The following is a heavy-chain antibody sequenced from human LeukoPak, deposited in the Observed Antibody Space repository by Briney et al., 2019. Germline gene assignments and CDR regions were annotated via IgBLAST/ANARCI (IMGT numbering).Heavy chain of an antibody. Sequence: GGSLRLSCAASGFTFSDYYMSWVRQAPGKGLEWVSSISSSSSYIYYADSVKGRFTISRDNAKNSLYLQMNSLRAEDTAVYYCAREQYDFWSGYYCYWGQGTLVTVSS. V-gene: IGHV3-21*01. J-gene: IGHJ4*02. CDR3: AREQYDFWSGYYCY. CDR2: ISSSSSYI. D-gene: IGHD3-3*01. CDR1: GFTFSDYY.